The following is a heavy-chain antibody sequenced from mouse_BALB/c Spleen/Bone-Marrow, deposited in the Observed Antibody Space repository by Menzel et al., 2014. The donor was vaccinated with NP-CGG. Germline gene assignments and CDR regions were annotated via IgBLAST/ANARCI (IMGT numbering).Heavy chain of an antibody. D-gene: IGHD2-1*01. CDR1: GFTFSSFG. V-gene: IGHV5-17*02. Sequence: EVKLVESGGGLVQPGGSRKLSCAASGFTFSSFGMHWVRQAPEKGLEWVAYISSGSSTIYYADTVKGRFTISRDNPKNTLFLQMTSLRSEGTAMYYCARSDGNYDYAMDYWGQGTSVTVPS. J-gene: IGHJ4*01. CDR3: ARSDGNYDYAMDY. CDR2: ISSGSSTI.